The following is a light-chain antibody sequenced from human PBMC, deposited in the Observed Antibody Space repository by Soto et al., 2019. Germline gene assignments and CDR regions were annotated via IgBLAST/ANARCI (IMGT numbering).Light chain of an antibody. CDR3: WSYAVSSLWV. J-gene: IGLJ3*02. V-gene: IGLV2-11*01. CDR2: DVI. CDR1: SSDVGVYNY. Sequence: QSALTQPRSVSGSPGQSVTISCTGTSSDVGVYNYVSWYQQHPGKAPQLVIYDVIKRPSGVPYRFSGSKSGNTASLTISGLQVENEDDYSCWSYAVSSLWVFGGGTKLTVL.